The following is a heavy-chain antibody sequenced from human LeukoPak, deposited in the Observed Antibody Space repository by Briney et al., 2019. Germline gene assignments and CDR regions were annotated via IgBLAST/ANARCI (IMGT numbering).Heavy chain of an antibody. CDR1: GYTFTGYY. V-gene: IGHV1-18*04. Sequence: ASVKVSCKASGYTFTGYYMHWVRQAPGQGLEWMGWISAYNGNTNYAQKLQGRVTMTTDTSTSTAYMELRSLRSDDTAVYYCARTGWSGLWHYYYYMDVWGKGTTVTVSS. D-gene: IGHD3-3*01. CDR3: ARTGWSGLWHYYYYMDV. J-gene: IGHJ6*03. CDR2: ISAYNGNT.